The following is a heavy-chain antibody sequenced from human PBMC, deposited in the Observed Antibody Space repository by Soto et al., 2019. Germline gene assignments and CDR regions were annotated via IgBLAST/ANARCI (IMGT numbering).Heavy chain of an antibody. V-gene: IGHV4-34*01. CDR3: ARGSGIVALPGELEDVKYDY. CDR2: INESGST. D-gene: IGHD1-1*01. Sequence: QVQLQQWGAGLVKPSETLSLSCAVYGQSFSGHSWAWIRQPPGKGLEWIGAINESGSTYSNPSLKSRVTITTDTSKNQFSLKLSSVSAADTAAYFCARGSGIVALPGELEDVKYDYWGQGTLVNVSS. CDR1: GQSFSGHS. J-gene: IGHJ4*02.